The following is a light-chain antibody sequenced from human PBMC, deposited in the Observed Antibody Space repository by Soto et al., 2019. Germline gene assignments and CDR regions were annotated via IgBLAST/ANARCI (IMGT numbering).Light chain of an antibody. Sequence: QSALTQPASVSGSPGQSITISCTGTSSDVGGYNYVSWYQQHPGKAPKLMIYEVSNRPSGVSNRFSGSKSGNTASLTISGLQAEDEADYYCSSYTSSSTYLGTATKVTV. J-gene: IGLJ1*01. V-gene: IGLV2-14*01. CDR1: SSDVGGYNY. CDR2: EVS. CDR3: SSYTSSSTY.